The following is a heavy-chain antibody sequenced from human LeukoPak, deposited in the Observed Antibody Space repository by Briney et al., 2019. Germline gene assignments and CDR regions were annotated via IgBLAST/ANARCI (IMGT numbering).Heavy chain of an antibody. V-gene: IGHV4-39*01. J-gene: IGHJ4*02. CDR2: IYYSGST. D-gene: IGHD3-22*01. CDR1: GNSIRSSSYY. CDR3: ASRYYYDSSGYCLY. Sequence: SETLSLTCTVSGNSIRSSSYYWGWIRQPPGKGLEWIGYIYYSGSTYYSSSLESRVTISVDTSKNQFSLKLNSVTAADTAVYYCASRYYYDSSGYCLYWGQGTLVTVSS.